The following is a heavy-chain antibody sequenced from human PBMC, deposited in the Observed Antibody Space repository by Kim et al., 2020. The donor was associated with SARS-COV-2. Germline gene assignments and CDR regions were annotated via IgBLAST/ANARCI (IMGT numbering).Heavy chain of an antibody. D-gene: IGHD4-17*01. CDR3: AKELDDYVGGWDDFDT. V-gene: IGHV3-23*01. Sequence: DSGKVRSTIARDNTKNALFLQMNRLRAEDTAVYYCAKELDDYVGGWDDFDTWGQGTLVTVSS. J-gene: IGHJ4*02.